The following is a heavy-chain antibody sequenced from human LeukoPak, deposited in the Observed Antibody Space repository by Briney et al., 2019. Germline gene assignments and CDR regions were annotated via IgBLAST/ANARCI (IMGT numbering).Heavy chain of an antibody. CDR3: ARVRSSWYQFDY. CDR2: IYHSGST. V-gene: IGHV4-38-2*01. Sequence: SETLSLTCAVSGYSISSGNYWGCIRQPPGKGLEWIGSIYHSGSTYYSPSLKSRVTISVDTSKNQFFLKLSSVTAADTAVYYCARVRSSWYQFDYWGQGTLVTVSS. CDR1: GYSISSGNY. J-gene: IGHJ4*02. D-gene: IGHD6-13*01.